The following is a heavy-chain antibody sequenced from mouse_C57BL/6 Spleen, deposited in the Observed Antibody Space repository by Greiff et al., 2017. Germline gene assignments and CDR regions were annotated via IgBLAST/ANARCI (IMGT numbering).Heavy chain of an antibody. CDR3: ARHPDYDYDGGYAMDY. CDR1: GYTFTEYT. Sequence: QVQLQQSGAELVKPGASVKLSCKASGYTFTEYTIHWVKQRSGQGLEWIGWFFPGSGSIKYNEKFKDKATLTADKSSSTVYMELSRLTSEDSAVYFCARHPDYDYDGGYAMDYWGQGTSVTVSS. V-gene: IGHV1-62-2*01. CDR2: FFPGSGSI. J-gene: IGHJ4*01. D-gene: IGHD2-4*01.